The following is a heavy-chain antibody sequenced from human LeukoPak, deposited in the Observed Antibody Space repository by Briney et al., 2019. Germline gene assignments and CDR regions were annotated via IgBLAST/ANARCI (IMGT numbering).Heavy chain of an antibody. Sequence: GGSPRLSCAASGFTFSNYIMHWVRQPPGKGLVWVSRIFTNGGTTYYADSVKGRFTVSRDISKNTVYLQMNSLIAEDTAVYYFESGCVTMMDYWGQGTLVTVSS. CDR2: IFTNGGTT. CDR1: GFTFSNYI. CDR3: ESGCVTMMDY. D-gene: IGHD3-22*01. V-gene: IGHV3-74*01. J-gene: IGHJ4*02.